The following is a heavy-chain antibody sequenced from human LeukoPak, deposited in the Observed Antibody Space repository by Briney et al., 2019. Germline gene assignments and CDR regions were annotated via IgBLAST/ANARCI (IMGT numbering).Heavy chain of an antibody. Sequence: ASVKVSCKASGYTFTGYYMHWVRRAPGQGLEWMGWINPNSGGTNYAQKFQGRVTMTRDTYISTAYMELSRLRSDDTAVYYCAGHVDLDAFDIWGQGKMVTVSS. J-gene: IGHJ3*02. D-gene: IGHD5-12*01. V-gene: IGHV1-2*02. CDR1: GYTFTGYY. CDR3: AGHVDLDAFDI. CDR2: INPNSGGT.